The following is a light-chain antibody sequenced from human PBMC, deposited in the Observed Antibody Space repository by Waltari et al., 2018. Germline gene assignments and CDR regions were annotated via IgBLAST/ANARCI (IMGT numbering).Light chain of an antibody. V-gene: IGLV3-19*01. CDR3: NTRDMSGDVV. J-gene: IGLJ2*01. CDR1: SLRTYY. CDR2: GKN. Sequence: SSELSQDPAVSVALGQTVRITCQGDSLRTYYARWSRRKPGQSPVLLIYGKNNRPSGIPDRFSASSSGNTASLTITGARAEDEADYYCNTRDMSGDVVFGGGTKLTVL.